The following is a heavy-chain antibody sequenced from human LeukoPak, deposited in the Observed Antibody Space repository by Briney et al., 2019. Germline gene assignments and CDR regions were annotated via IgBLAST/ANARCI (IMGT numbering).Heavy chain of an antibody. CDR2: INHSGST. CDR3: ARGSNYGDCGY. V-gene: IGHV4-34*01. CDR1: GGSFSGYY. D-gene: IGHD4-17*01. J-gene: IGHJ4*02. Sequence: SETLSLTCAVYGGSFSGYYWSWIRQPPGKGLEWIGEINHSGSTNYNPSHKSRVTISVDTSKNQFSLKLSSVTAADTAVYYCARGSNYGDCGYWGQGTLVTVSS.